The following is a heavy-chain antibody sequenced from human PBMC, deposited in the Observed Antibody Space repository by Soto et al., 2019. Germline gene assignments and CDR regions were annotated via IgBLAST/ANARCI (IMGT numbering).Heavy chain of an antibody. D-gene: IGHD5-18*01. CDR1: GGSFSCYY. J-gene: IGHJ6*02. CDR3: ARGGYSYGYGSPNYYYYGMDV. V-gene: IGHV4-34*01. CDR2: INHSGST. Sequence: SETLSLTCAVYGGSFSCYYWIWIRQPPGKGLEWIGEINHSGSTNYNPPLKSRVTISVDTSKNQFSLKLSSVTAADTAVYYCARGGYSYGYGSPNYYYYGMDVWGQGTTVTVSS.